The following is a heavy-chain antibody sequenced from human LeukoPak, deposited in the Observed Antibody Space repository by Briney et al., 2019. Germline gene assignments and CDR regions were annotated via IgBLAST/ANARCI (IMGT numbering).Heavy chain of an antibody. Sequence: KSSETLSLTCTVSGGSISSSSYYWGWIRQHPGKGLEWIGSIYYSGSTNYNPSLQGRVTISLDTSRNQFSLKLSSVTAADTAVYYCASGDNDPLFDYWGQGTLVTVSS. J-gene: IGHJ4*02. CDR3: ASGDNDPLFDY. D-gene: IGHD1-1*01. V-gene: IGHV4-31*03. CDR1: GGSISSSSYY. CDR2: IYYSGST.